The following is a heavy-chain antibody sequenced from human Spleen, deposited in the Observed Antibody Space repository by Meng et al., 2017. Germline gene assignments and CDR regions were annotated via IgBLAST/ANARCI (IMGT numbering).Heavy chain of an antibody. CDR1: GGMFNNYA. J-gene: IGHJ6*02. D-gene: IGHD2-15*01. Sequence: SVKVSCKASGGMFNNYAISWVRQAPGQGLEWMGGIIPIFGTPNYAQKFQGRVTITTDESTSTAYMELSGLLSEDTAVYYCARKSGGGVAYGMDVWGQGTTVTGSS. CDR3: ARKSGGGVAYGMDV. V-gene: IGHV1-69*05. CDR2: IIPIFGTP.